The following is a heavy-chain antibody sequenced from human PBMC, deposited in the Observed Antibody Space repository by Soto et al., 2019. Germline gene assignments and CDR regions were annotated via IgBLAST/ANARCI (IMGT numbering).Heavy chain of an antibody. Sequence: PSETLSLTCTVSGGSISSSSYYWGWIRQPPGQGLEWLGTIYSLGNTYYNPSLKSRVTISVDTSKNQFSLKLSSVTAADTAVYYCARGVGYCSGGSCYQYYYGMDVWGQGTTVTVSS. V-gene: IGHV4-39*07. CDR3: ARGVGYCSGGSCYQYYYGMDV. CDR1: GGSISSSSYY. J-gene: IGHJ6*02. CDR2: IYSLGNT. D-gene: IGHD2-15*01.